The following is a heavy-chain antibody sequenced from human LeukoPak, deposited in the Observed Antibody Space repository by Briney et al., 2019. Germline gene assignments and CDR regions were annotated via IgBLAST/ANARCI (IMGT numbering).Heavy chain of an antibody. J-gene: IGHJ4*02. Sequence: ASVKVSCKASGYTFTSYGISWVRQAPGQGLEWMGWIRAYNGNTNYAQKLQGRVTMTTDTSTSTAYMELRSLRSDDTAVYYCARDRYDFWSGYPKSSYYFDYWGQGTLVTVSS. CDR1: GYTFTSYG. D-gene: IGHD3-3*01. CDR3: ARDRYDFWSGYPKSSYYFDY. CDR2: IRAYNGNT. V-gene: IGHV1-18*01.